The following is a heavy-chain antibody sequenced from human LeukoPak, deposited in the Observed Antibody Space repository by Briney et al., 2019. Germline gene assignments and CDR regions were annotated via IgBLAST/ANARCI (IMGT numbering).Heavy chain of an antibody. V-gene: IGHV4-39*01. J-gene: IGHJ4*02. CDR2: IYYSGTT. CDR1: GGSISSSSYY. CDR3: GRHSYRGWLQFFDY. Sequence: SETLSLTGTVSGGSISSSSYYWGWIRQPPGKGLEWIGSIYYSGTTYYNPSLKSRVTISADTSKNQFSLKLSSVTAADTAVYYCGRHSYRGWLQFFDYWGQGTRVTVSS. D-gene: IGHD5-24*01.